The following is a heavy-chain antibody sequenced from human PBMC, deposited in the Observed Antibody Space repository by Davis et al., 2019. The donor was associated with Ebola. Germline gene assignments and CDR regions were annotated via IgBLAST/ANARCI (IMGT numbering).Heavy chain of an antibody. CDR3: ARDRNFGVRGYYYYGMDV. D-gene: IGHD3-16*01. Sequence: ASVKVSCKASGGTFSSYAISWVRQAPGQGLEWMGWISAYNGNTNYAQKLQGRVTMTTDTSTSTAYMELRSLRSDDTAVYYCARDRNFGVRGYYYYGMDVWGQGTTVTVSS. CDR1: GGTFSSYA. J-gene: IGHJ6*02. CDR2: ISAYNGNT. V-gene: IGHV1-18*01.